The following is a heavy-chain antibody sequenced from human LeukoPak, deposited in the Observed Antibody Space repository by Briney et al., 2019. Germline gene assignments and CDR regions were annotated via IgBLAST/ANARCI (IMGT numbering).Heavy chain of an antibody. CDR3: ARDSVSSSSFDY. J-gene: IGHJ4*02. D-gene: IGHD6-6*01. CDR1: GYTFTGSY. V-gene: IGHV1-2*02. Sequence: ASVKVSCKASGYTFTGSYMHWVRQAPGQGLEWMGWINPNSGGTNYAQKFQGRVTMTRDTSISTAYMELSRLRSDDTAVYYCARDSVSSSSFDYWGQGTLVTVSS. CDR2: INPNSGGT.